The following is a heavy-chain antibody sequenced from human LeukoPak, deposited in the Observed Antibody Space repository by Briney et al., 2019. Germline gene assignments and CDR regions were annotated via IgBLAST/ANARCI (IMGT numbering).Heavy chain of an antibody. J-gene: IGHJ4*02. D-gene: IGHD3-16*01. CDR1: GASITGHY. Sequence: SETLSLTCSVSGASITGHYWSWIRQPPGKGLEWIGFIYYSGTTNYNPSLKSRVTISVDTSKNQFSLTLSSVTAADTAVYYCARHLGGGIYFDYWGQGTLVTVSS. CDR3: ARHLGGGIYFDY. V-gene: IGHV4-59*08. CDR2: IYYSGTT.